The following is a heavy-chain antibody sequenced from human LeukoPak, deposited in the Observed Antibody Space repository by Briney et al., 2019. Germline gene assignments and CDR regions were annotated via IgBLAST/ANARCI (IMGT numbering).Heavy chain of an antibody. J-gene: IGHJ4*02. V-gene: IGHV1-69*05. Sequence: ASVKVSCKASGGTFSSYAISWVRQAPGQGLEWMGGIIPIFGTANYAQKFQGRVTMTRDTSTSTVYMELSSPRSEDTAVYYCASTRIAAAGGGFDYWGQGTLVTVSS. CDR3: ASTRIAAAGGGFDY. CDR2: IIPIFGTA. CDR1: GGTFSSYA. D-gene: IGHD6-13*01.